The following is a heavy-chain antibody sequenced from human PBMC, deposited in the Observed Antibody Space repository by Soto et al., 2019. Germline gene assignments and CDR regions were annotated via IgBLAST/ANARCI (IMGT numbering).Heavy chain of an antibody. Sequence: PSETLSLTCAVYGGSFSGYYWSWIRQPPGKGLEWIGEINHSGSTNYNPSLKSRVNISVDTSKNQFSLKLSSVTAADTAVYYCARWGGNFCSSTSCRSYYCYYMDVWGKGTTVTVSS. V-gene: IGHV4-34*01. CDR1: GGSFSGYY. CDR3: ARWGGNFCSSTSCRSYYCYYMDV. CDR2: INHSGST. D-gene: IGHD2-2*01. J-gene: IGHJ6*03.